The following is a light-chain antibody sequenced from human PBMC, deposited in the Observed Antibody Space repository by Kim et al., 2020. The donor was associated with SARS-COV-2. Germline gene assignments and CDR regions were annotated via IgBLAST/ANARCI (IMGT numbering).Light chain of an antibody. V-gene: IGKV3-20*01. CDR1: QSVFTSY. Sequence: SPGERPSLSCRASQSVFTSYLAWYQQKPGQAPRLLIYGASSRATGIPDRFSGGGSGTDFTLTISRLEPEDFAVYYCQQYGSSLWTFGQGTKVDIK. CDR3: QQYGSSLWT. CDR2: GAS. J-gene: IGKJ1*01.